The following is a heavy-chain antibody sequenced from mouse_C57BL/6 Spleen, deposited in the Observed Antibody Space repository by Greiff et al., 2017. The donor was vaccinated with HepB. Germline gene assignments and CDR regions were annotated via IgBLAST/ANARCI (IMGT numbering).Heavy chain of an antibody. Sequence: EVKLVESGGGLVKPGGSLKLSCAASGFTFSSYAMSWVRQTPGKRLEWVATISDGGSYTYYPDNVKGRFTISRDNAKNNLYLQMSHLKSEDTAMYYCARDYDDAMDYWGQGTSVTVSS. CDR1: GFTFSSYA. CDR3: ARDYDDAMDY. V-gene: IGHV5-4*01. J-gene: IGHJ4*01. D-gene: IGHD2-12*01. CDR2: ISDGGSYT.